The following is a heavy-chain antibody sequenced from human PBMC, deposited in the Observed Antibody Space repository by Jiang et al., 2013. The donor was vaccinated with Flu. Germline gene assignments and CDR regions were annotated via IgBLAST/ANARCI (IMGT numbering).Heavy chain of an antibody. CDR1: GFSLRNTGVG. CDR3: AHRINYNDMLTDWSRRNDAFDI. V-gene: IGHV2-5*02. D-gene: IGHD3-9*01. CDR2: IYWDHEQ. Sequence: TQTLTLTCSFSGFSLRNTGVGXGWIRQPPGKALECLAVIYWDHEQRYNPSLKSRLTITRDTSKNQVVLTLTNTDPVDTATYYCAHRINYNDMLTDWSRRNDAFDIWGQGTMVTVSS. J-gene: IGHJ3*02.